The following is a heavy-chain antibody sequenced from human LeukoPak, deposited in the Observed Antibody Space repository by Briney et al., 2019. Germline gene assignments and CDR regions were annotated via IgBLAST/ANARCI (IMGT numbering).Heavy chain of an antibody. CDR1: GFTFSSHW. CDR3: ARVLGSGYSYGYTASFDI. V-gene: IGHV3-7*01. D-gene: IGHD5-18*01. J-gene: IGHJ3*02. CDR2: IKQDGSVK. Sequence: GGSLRLSCAASGFTFSSHWMSWVRQAPGKGLEWVANIKQDGSVKQYVDFVKGRFTISRDNSKNTLYLQMNSLRAEDTAVYYCARVLGSGYSYGYTASFDIWGQGTMVTVSS.